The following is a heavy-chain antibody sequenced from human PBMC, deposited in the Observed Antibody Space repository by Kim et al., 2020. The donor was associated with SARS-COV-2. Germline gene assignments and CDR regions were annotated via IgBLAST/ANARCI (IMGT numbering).Heavy chain of an antibody. D-gene: IGHD1-26*01. J-gene: IGHJ2*01. V-gene: IGHV5-51*01. CDR3: ARWGGSYRYFDL. Sequence: RYSPSFQGKVTISADKSISTAYLQWSSLKASDTAMYYCARWGGSYRYFDLWGRGTLVTVSS.